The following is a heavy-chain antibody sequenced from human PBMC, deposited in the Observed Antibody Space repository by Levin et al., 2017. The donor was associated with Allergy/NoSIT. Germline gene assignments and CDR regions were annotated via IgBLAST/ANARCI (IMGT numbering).Heavy chain of an antibody. D-gene: IGHD3-10*01. J-gene: IGHJ6*03. CDR3: ARAGGLITVVRRPRSGYMDV. V-gene: IGHV4-59*01. CDR1: GGSISSYY. CDR2: IYYSGST. Sequence: SETLSLTCTVSGGSISSYYWSWIRQPPGKGLEWIGYIYYSGSTNYNPSLKSRVTISADTSKNQFSLKLSSVTAADTAVYYCARAGGLITVVRRPRSGYMDVWGKGTTVTVSS.